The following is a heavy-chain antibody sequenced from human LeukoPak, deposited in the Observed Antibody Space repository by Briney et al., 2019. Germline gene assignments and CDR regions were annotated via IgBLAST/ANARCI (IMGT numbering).Heavy chain of an antibody. Sequence: GGSLRLSCAASGFTFSSYGIHWVRQAPGKGLEWVAFIWYDGTKKYYAESVKGRFTVPRDDSKNTLYLQMNSLRAEDTAVYYCAKDPMTTVTTTAYWGQGSLVTVSS. CDR1: GFTFSSYG. CDR3: AKDPMTTVTTTAY. CDR2: IWYDGTKK. V-gene: IGHV3-30*02. D-gene: IGHD4-17*01. J-gene: IGHJ4*02.